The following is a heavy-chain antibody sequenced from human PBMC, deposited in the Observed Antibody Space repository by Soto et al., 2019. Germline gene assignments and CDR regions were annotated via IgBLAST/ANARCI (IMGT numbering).Heavy chain of an antibody. J-gene: IGHJ6*02. CDR1: GGSISSGGYS. Sequence: QLQLQESGSGLVKPSQTLSLTCAVSGGSISSGGYSWSWIRQPPGKGLEWIGYIYHGGYTYYNPSLKSRVTISVDRSKNQFSLKLSSVTAGDTAVYYCARAHYGDYGYGMDVWGQGTTVTVSS. CDR3: ARAHYGDYGYGMDV. CDR2: IYHGGYT. D-gene: IGHD4-17*01. V-gene: IGHV4-30-2*01.